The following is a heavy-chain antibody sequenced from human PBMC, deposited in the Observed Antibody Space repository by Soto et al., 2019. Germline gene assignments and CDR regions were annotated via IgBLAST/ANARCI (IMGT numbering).Heavy chain of an antibody. CDR3: ARDRGGSYPPFDL. CDR1: GGTFSSYA. CDR2: IIPMLDTT. V-gene: IGHV1-69*01. Sequence: QLQLVQSGAEVKKPGSSVKVSCKTSGGTFSSYAVSWMRQAPGQGLEWMGGIIPMLDTTKYAQKFQGRVTNTADESKSTASMELTTLRSIDTAVYYCARDRGGSYPPFDLWGQRTLVTVSS. J-gene: IGHJ4*02. D-gene: IGHD1-26*01.